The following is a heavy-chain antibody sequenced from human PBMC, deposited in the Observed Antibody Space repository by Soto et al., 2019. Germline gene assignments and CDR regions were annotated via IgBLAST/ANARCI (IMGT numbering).Heavy chain of an antibody. CDR3: ARVVGELVGGWFDP. Sequence: KTSETLSLTCAVSGGSISSGGYSWSWIRQPPGKGLEWIGYIYHSGSTYYNPSLKSRVTISVDRSKNQFPLKLSSVTAADTAVYYCARVVGELVGGWFDPWGQGTLVTVSS. J-gene: IGHJ5*02. CDR1: GGSISSGGYS. V-gene: IGHV4-30-2*01. CDR2: IYHSGST. D-gene: IGHD3-16*01.